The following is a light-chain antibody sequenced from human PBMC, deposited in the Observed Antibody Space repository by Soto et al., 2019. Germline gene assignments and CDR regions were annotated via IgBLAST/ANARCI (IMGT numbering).Light chain of an antibody. Sequence: EIVLTESPATLSLSPGEIATLSCRASQSVSSYLAWYQQKAGQAPRLLIYDASNRASGIPDRFSGAGSGTDFTLTISSLEPDDFAVYYCQQRSTWPPFTFGPETKVDNK. CDR1: QSVSSY. CDR3: QQRSTWPPFT. V-gene: IGKV3-11*01. CDR2: DAS. J-gene: IGKJ3*01.